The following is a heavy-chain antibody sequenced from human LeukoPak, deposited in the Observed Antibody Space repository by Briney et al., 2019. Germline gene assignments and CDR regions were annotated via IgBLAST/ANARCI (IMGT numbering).Heavy chain of an antibody. CDR2: FDPEDGET. V-gene: IGHV1-24*01. CDR3: ATVRSSGWYIDY. CDR1: GYTLTELS. Sequence: VSVKVSCKVSGYTLTELSMHWVRQAPGKGLEWVGGFDPEDGETIYAQKFQGRVTMTEDTSTDTAYMELSSLRSEDTAVYYCATVRSSGWYIDYWGQGTLVTVSS. J-gene: IGHJ4*02. D-gene: IGHD6-19*01.